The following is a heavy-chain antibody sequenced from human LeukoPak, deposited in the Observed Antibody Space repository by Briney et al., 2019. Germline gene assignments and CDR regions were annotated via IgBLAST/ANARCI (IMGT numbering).Heavy chain of an antibody. J-gene: IGHJ4*02. D-gene: IGHD6-19*01. CDR2: IHHGGST. CDR3: ARGHAIAVAVPTDY. Sequence: SETLSLTCTVSGYSISSGYYWGWIRQPPGKGLEWIGSIHHGGSTYYNPSLKSRVTISVDTSKNQFSLKLSSVTAADTAVYYCARGHAIAVAVPTDYWGQGTLVTVSS. CDR1: GYSISSGYY. V-gene: IGHV4-38-2*02.